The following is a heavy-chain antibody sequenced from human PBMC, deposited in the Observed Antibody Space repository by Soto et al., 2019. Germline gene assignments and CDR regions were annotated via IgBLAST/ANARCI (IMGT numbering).Heavy chain of an antibody. V-gene: IGHV2-26*01. Sequence: SGPTLVNPTETLTLTCTVSGFSLTTGKMGVSWIRQPPGKALEWLAHIFSDNERSYSTSLQGRLTISKDTSGSQVVLSMTNVDPVDTSTYYCARMNVDSYQFYYAMDVWGQGTTVTVSS. CDR2: IFSDNER. J-gene: IGHJ6*02. D-gene: IGHD4-17*01. CDR3: ARMNVDSYQFYYAMDV. CDR1: GFSLTTGKMG.